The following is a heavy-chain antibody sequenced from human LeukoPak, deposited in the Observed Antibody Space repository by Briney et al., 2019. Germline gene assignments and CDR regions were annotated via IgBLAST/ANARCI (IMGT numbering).Heavy chain of an antibody. CDR1: GGSISGCY. J-gene: IGHJ2*01. Sequence: SETLSLTCTVSGGSISGCYYNWIRQPPGKGLEWIGYIYYSGSTNYNPSLKSRVTISLDTSKNQFSLKLSSVTTADTAVYYCARSVGTLYWYFDLWGRGTLVTVSS. CDR2: IYYSGST. D-gene: IGHD4-23*01. CDR3: ARSVGTLYWYFDL. V-gene: IGHV4-59*01.